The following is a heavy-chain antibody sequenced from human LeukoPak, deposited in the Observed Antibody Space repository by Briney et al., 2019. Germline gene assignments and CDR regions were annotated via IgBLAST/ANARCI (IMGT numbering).Heavy chain of an antibody. CDR2: INPNSGGT. V-gene: IGHV1-2*02. D-gene: IGHD1-26*01. Sequence: ASVKVSCKASGYTFTAYYMHWVRQAPRQGLEWMGWINPNSGGTNYAQKFQGRVTMTRDTSISTAYMELSRLRSDDTAVYYCARYGSYYHPFDYWGQGTQVTVSS. J-gene: IGHJ4*02. CDR3: ARYGSYYHPFDY. CDR1: GYTFTAYY.